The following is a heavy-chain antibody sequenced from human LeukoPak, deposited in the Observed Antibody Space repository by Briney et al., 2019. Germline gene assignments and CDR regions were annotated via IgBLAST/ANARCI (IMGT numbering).Heavy chain of an antibody. D-gene: IGHD3-10*01. CDR2: INNDGSTT. J-gene: IGHJ4*02. Sequence: PGGSLRLSCAASGFTFSSHRMHWVRQAPGKGLVWVSLINNDGSTTNYADSVKGRFTISRDNAKNTVYLQMNSLRAEDTAVYYCAIGGTYGSGSWGQGTLVTVSS. V-gene: IGHV3-74*01. CDR1: GFTFSSHR. CDR3: AIGGTYGSGS.